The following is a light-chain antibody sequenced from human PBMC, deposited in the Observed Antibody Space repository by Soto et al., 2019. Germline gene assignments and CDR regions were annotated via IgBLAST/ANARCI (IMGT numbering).Light chain of an antibody. CDR2: DAS. Sequence: EIVLTQSPATLSLSPGESATLSRRASQSLNSYLAWYQQKPGQAPRLLIYDASKRATGIPARFSGSGSGTDFTLTISNLEPEDFAVYYCQHRRNWPTFGQGTRLEIK. V-gene: IGKV3-11*01. CDR3: QHRRNWPT. CDR1: QSLNSY. J-gene: IGKJ5*01.